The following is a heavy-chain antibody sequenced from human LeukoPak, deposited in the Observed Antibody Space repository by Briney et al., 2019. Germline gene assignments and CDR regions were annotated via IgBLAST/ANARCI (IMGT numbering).Heavy chain of an antibody. CDR1: GYTFTSYG. V-gene: IGHV1-8*02. CDR2: MNPNSGNS. J-gene: IGHJ4*02. CDR3: VRDVVDGFDF. Sequence: GASVKVSCKASGYTFTSYGISWVRQAPGQGLEWMGWMNPNSGNSGSTQKFHGRVTMTRDTSLSTAYMELSSLRSGDTAVYYCVRDVVDGFDFWGQGSLITVSS. D-gene: IGHD5-24*01.